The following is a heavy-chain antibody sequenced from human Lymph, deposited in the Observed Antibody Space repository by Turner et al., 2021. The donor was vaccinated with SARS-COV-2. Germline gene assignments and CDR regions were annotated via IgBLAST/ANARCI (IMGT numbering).Heavy chain of an antibody. CDR2: ISGDGGST. D-gene: IGHD5-12*01. V-gene: IGHV3-43*02. Sequence: EVQLVESGGGVVQPGGSLRLSCAASEFTFDDYAMHWVRQAPGKGLEWVSLISGDGGSTYYADSVKGRFTISRDDSKNSLYLQINSLRTEDTALYYCAKEGLSGRRLQFVPYFAYWGQGTLVSVSS. J-gene: IGHJ4*02. CDR1: EFTFDDYA. CDR3: AKEGLSGRRLQFVPYFAY.